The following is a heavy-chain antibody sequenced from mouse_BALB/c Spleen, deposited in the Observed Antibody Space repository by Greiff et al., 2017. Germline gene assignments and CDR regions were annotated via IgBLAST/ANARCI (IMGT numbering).Heavy chain of an antibody. V-gene: IGHV5-17*02. D-gene: IGHD1-2*01. CDR1: GFTFSSFG. CDR2: ISSGSSTI. Sequence: DVMLVESGGGLVQPGGSRKLSCAASGFTFSSFGMHWVRQAPEKGLEWVAYISSGSSTIYYADTVKGRFTISRDNPKNTLFLQMTSLRSEDTAMYYCARSSLLRLDYWGQGTTLTVSS. CDR3: ARSSLLRLDY. J-gene: IGHJ2*01.